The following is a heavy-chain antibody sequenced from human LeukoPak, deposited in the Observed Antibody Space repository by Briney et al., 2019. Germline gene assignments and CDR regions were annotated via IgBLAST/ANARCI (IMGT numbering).Heavy chain of an antibody. CDR3: AKDSGTFYGMDV. V-gene: IGHV3-30*02. Sequence: GGSLRLSCAASGFTFSSYGMHWVRQAPGKGLEWVALIWYDGSNKYYADSVKGRFTISRDNSKNTLYLQMNSLRAEDTAVYYCAKDSGTFYGMDVWGQGTTVTVSS. D-gene: IGHD1-7*01. J-gene: IGHJ6*02. CDR1: GFTFSSYG. CDR2: IWYDGSNK.